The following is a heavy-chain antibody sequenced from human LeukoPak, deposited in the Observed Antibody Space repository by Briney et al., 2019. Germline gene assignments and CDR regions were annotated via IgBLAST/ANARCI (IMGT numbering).Heavy chain of an antibody. Sequence: GGSLRLSCAASGFKFTSYGMHWVRQAPGKGPEWVAFIRYDGINEYYADSVKGRFTVSRDNSKNTLYLQMNSLRAEDTAVYYCAKLTVPWDFDYWGQGTLVTVSS. CDR3: AKLTVPWDFDY. CDR2: IRYDGINE. J-gene: IGHJ4*02. D-gene: IGHD1-20*01. V-gene: IGHV3-30*02. CDR1: GFKFTSYG.